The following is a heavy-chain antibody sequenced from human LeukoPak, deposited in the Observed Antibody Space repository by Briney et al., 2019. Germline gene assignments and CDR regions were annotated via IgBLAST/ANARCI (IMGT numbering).Heavy chain of an antibody. CDR2: ISYDGSNK. CDR1: GFTFSSYG. D-gene: IGHD3-9*01. V-gene: IGHV3-30*18. CDR3: AKDPRSFDWSLANPDY. J-gene: IGHJ4*02. Sequence: PGGSLRLSCAASGFTFSSYGMHWVRQAPGKGLEWVAVISYDGSNKYYADSVKGRFTISRDNSKNTLFLQMNSLRAEDTAVYYCAKDPRSFDWSLANPDYWGQGTLVTVSS.